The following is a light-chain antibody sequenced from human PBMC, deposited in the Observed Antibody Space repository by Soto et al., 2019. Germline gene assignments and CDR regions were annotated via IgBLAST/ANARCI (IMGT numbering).Light chain of an antibody. CDR2: EVS. J-gene: IGLJ3*02. V-gene: IGLV2-23*02. CDR3: CSYAGSSTL. Sequence: QSVLTQPASVSGSPGQSITISCTGTSSDVGSYNLVSWYQQHPGKAPKLMIYEVSKRPSGVSNRFSGSKSGNTASLTISGLQADDEADYSCCSYAGSSTLFGGGTKLTVL. CDR1: SSDVGSYNL.